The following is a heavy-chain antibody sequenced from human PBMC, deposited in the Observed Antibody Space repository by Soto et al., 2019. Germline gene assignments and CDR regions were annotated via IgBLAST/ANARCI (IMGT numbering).Heavy chain of an antibody. Sequence: SGPTLVNPTQTLTLTCTFSGFSLSTNGVGVAWVRQPPGKALEWLALIYWDDDKRYSPSLRSRLTVTKDTSKNQVVLTMTNMDPMDTGTYYCAHKGPEDWPLDYWGQGTLVTVSS. CDR1: GFSLSTNGVG. V-gene: IGHV2-5*02. D-gene: IGHD3-9*01. CDR2: IYWDDDK. CDR3: AHKGPEDWPLDY. J-gene: IGHJ4*02.